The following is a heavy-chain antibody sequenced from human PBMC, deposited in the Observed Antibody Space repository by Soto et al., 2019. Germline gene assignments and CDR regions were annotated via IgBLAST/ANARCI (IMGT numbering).Heavy chain of an antibody. D-gene: IGHD6-13*01. CDR1: GFTFSTYA. V-gene: IGHV3-23*01. CDR2: IIHSGDST. Sequence: VPLLESGGGLVQPGGSLRLSCAASGFTFSTYAMSWVRQAPGKGLEWVSKIIHSGDSTYYADSVKGRFTISRDNSKNTVYLQMHSLRAEDTAVYYCATGKQLGYWGQGTLVTVSS. J-gene: IGHJ4*02. CDR3: ATGKQLGY.